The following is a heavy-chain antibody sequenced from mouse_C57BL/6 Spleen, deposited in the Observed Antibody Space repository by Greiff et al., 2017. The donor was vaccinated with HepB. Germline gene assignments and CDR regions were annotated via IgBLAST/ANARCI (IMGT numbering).Heavy chain of an antibody. CDR3: ARGGTYGSSYRYYAMDY. D-gene: IGHD1-1*01. CDR2: INPSTGGT. J-gene: IGHJ4*01. Sequence: EVQLQQSGPELVKPGASVKISCKASGYSFTGYYMNWVKQSPEKSLEWIGEINPSTGGTTYNQKFKAKATLTVDKSSSTAYMQLKSLTSEDSAVYYCARGGTYGSSYRYYAMDYWGQGTSVTVSS. V-gene: IGHV1-42*01. CDR1: GYSFTGYY.